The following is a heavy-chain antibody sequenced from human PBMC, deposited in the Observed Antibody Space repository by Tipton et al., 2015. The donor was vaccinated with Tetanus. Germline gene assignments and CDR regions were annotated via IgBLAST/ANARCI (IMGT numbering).Heavy chain of an antibody. V-gene: IGHV4-30-2*01. Sequence: LRLSRAVSGGSISSGDYSWSWIRQPPGKGLEWIGYIYDSGSTYYNPSLKSRVTISEDRSKNQISLRLRSVTAADTAVYYCARVKGTYNHYGLDVWGQGTTVTVAS. J-gene: IGHJ6*02. D-gene: IGHD3-10*01. CDR2: IYDSGST. CDR3: ARVKGTYNHYGLDV. CDR1: GGSISSGDYS.